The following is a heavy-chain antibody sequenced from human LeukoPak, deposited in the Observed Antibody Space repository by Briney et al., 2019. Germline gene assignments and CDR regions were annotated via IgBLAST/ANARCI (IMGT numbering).Heavy chain of an antibody. Sequence: PGVSLRLSCAASGFTFCRYDMNWVRKAPGKGLECVSYLSSSSSYIYYADSVKGRFTISRDNAKNSLYLQMNSLRAKDSAVYYCARVDAFDLWGQGTMVTVSS. V-gene: IGHV3-21*01. CDR3: ARVDAFDL. J-gene: IGHJ3*01. CDR2: LSSSSSYI. CDR1: GFTFCRYD.